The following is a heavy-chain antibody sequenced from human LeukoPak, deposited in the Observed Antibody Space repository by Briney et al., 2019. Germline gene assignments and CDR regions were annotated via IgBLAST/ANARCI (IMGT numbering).Heavy chain of an antibody. V-gene: IGHV3-15*01. CDR1: GFTFSSYA. J-gene: IGHJ4*02. CDR3: TTRGGSFSIFDY. CDR2: IKSKTDGGTT. Sequence: PGGSVRLSCAASGFTFSSYAMSWVRQAPGKGREWVGRIKSKTDGGTTDYAAAVKGRFTIQSDDSKNTPYLQMNSLKTEDTAVYYCTTRGGSFSIFDYWGQGTLVTVSS. D-gene: IGHD1-26*01.